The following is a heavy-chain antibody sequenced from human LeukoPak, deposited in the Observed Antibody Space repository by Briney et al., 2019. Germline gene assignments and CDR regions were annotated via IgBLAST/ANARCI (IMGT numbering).Heavy chain of an antibody. CDR2: ISWNSGSI. Sequence: GRSLRLSCAASGFTFDDYAMHWVRQAPGKGLEWVSGISWNSGSIGYADSVKGRFTISRDNAKNSLYLQMNSLRAEDTALYYCAKDSALPGAFDIWGQGTMVTVSS. CDR1: GFTFDDYA. D-gene: IGHD1-14*01. V-gene: IGHV3-9*01. CDR3: AKDSALPGAFDI. J-gene: IGHJ3*02.